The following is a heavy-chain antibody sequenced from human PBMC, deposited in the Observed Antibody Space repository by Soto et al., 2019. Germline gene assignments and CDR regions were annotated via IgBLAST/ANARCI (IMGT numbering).Heavy chain of an antibody. CDR1: GGSFSGYY. CDR2: INHSGST. V-gene: IGHV4-34*01. D-gene: IGHD2-2*01. J-gene: IGHJ4*02. CDR3: ARRYCSSTSCYVVDY. Sequence: PSETLSLTCAVYGGSFSGYYWSWIRQPPGKGLEWIGEINHSGSTNYNPSLKSRVTISADTSKNQFSLKLSSVTAADTAVYYCARRYCSSTSCYVVDYWGQGTLVTVSS.